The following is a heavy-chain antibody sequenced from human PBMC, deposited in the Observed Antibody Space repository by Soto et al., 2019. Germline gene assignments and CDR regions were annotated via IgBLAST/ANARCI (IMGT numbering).Heavy chain of an antibody. J-gene: IGHJ5*02. Sequence: SETLSLTCTVSGGSISSGYYYWSWIRQPPGKGLEWIGYIYYSGSTYYNPSLKSRVTISVDTSKNQFSLKLSSVTAAETAVYYCARDTLRLLDPWGQGTLVTVSS. CDR1: GGSISSGYYY. V-gene: IGHV4-30-4*01. CDR3: ARDTLRLLDP. CDR2: IYYSGST.